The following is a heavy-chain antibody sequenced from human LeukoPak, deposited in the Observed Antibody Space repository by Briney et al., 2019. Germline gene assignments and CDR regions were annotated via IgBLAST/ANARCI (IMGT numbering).Heavy chain of an antibody. CDR3: TRVETGRGGGWVPFVH. Sequence: GGSLRLSCAVSGLTVSSNYMTWVRQAPGKRLEWVSVIYSGGNTYYADSVKGRFTISRDNSKNTVYLQMNSLKTEDTAVYYCTRVETGRGGGWVPFVHWGQGTLVTVSS. CDR1: GLTVSSNY. J-gene: IGHJ4*02. D-gene: IGHD5-24*01. CDR2: IYSGGNT. V-gene: IGHV3-66*02.